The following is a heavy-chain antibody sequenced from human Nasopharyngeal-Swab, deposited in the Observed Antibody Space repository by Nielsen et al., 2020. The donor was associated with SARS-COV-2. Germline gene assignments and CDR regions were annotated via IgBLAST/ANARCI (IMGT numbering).Heavy chain of an antibody. D-gene: IGHD3-16*01. CDR1: GFTFSIYA. V-gene: IGHV3-64D*08. J-gene: IGHJ3*02. Sequence: GESLKISWSASGFTFSIYAMHWVRQAPGKGLEYVSTINDYEDRLYYADSVKGRFTISRDNSKNTLYLQMSSLRTEDTAVYWCVKDLRGKYAFEIWGQGTMVTVSS. CDR2: INDYEDRL. CDR3: VKDLRGKYAFEI.